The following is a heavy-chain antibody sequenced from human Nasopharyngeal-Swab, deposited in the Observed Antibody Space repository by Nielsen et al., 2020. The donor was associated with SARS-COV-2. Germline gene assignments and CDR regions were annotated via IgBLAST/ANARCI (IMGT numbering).Heavy chain of an antibody. Sequence: GESLKISCAASGFTFNTYWMNWARQAPGMGLEWVANIKEDGSQKNYADSVKGRFTISRDNSTLYLQMDSLRAEDTAVYYCARWNNRGAGGTYEMDVWGQGTTVTVSS. D-gene: IGHD2/OR15-2a*01. CDR1: GFTFNTYW. V-gene: IGHV3-7*01. CDR2: IKEDGSQK. J-gene: IGHJ6*02. CDR3: ARWNNRGAGGTYEMDV.